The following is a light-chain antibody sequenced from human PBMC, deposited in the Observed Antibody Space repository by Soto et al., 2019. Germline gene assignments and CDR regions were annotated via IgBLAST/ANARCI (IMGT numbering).Light chain of an antibody. CDR3: EQGHNWPLT. Sequence: EIVMTQSPATLSVSPGERATLSCRASQSISTELAWYQQKPGQPPRLLIYSASTRATGVPARFTGSGSGSEFNLTVSGLQSEEFAVYYCEQGHNWPLTFGQGTRVEI. CDR2: SAS. CDR1: QSISTE. V-gene: IGKV3-15*01. J-gene: IGKJ2*01.